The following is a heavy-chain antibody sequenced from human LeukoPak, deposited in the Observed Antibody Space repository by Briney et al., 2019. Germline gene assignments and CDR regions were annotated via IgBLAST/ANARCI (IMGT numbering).Heavy chain of an antibody. Sequence: SQTLSLTCTVSGGSISSGDYYWSWIRQPPGKGLEWVGYIYYSGSTYYNPSLKSRVTMSVDTSKNQFSLKLSSVTAADTAVYYCARCSVDFQGLFDYWGQGTLVTVSS. D-gene: IGHD4-23*01. V-gene: IGHV4-30-4*08. CDR2: IYYSGST. J-gene: IGHJ4*02. CDR1: GGSISSGDYY. CDR3: ARCSVDFQGLFDY.